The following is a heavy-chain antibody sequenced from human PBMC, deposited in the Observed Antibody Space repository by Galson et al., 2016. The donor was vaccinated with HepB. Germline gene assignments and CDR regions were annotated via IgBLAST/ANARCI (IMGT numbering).Heavy chain of an antibody. Sequence: QSGAEVKKPGESLKISCKGSGFRFANYWIAWLRQMPGKGLEWMGIIYPGDSDTRYNPSFQGQVTISADKSISTAFLQWSNLQASDTAMYYCARQQMPGYCSGGWCYHYYGIDVWGQGTAVTVSS. J-gene: IGHJ6*02. D-gene: IGHD2-15*01. CDR3: ARQQMPGYCSGGWCYHYYGIDV. CDR2: IYPGDSDT. CDR1: GFRFANYW. V-gene: IGHV5-51*01.